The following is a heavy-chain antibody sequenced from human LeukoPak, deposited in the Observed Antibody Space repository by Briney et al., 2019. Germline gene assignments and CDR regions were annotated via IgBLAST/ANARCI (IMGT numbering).Heavy chain of an antibody. CDR2: ISGSGGST. Sequence: GGSLRLSCAASGFTFSSYAMSWVRQAPGKGLEWVSSISGSGGSTYYADSVKGRFTISRDDAKNSLYLQMNSLRAEDTAVYYCARDGPRFAYYFDYWGQGTLVTVSS. V-gene: IGHV3-23*01. CDR3: ARDGPRFAYYFDY. J-gene: IGHJ4*02. CDR1: GFTFSSYA.